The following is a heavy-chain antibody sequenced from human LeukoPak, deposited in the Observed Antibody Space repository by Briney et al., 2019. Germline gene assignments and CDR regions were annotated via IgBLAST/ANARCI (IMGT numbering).Heavy chain of an antibody. D-gene: IGHD3-22*01. CDR2: ISSSSSYI. CDR1: GFTFSSYS. CDR3: AREARDSSGYYYVRFDP. J-gene: IGHJ5*02. Sequence: PGGSLRLSCAASGFTFSSYSMNWVRQAPGKGLEWVSSISSSSSYIYYADSVKGRFTISGDNAKNSLYLQMNSLRAEDTAVYYCAREARDSSGYYYVRFDPWGQGTLVTVSS. V-gene: IGHV3-21*01.